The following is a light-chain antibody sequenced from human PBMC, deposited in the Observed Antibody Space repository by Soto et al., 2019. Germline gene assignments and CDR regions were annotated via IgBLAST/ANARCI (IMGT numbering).Light chain of an antibody. J-gene: IGKJ5*01. CDR1: QSVTGTS. V-gene: IGKV3-20*01. Sequence: EIVLTQSPGTLSLSPGESDTLSCRASQSVTGTSLAWYRQKPGLAPRLLIYGASSRATGISDRFSGSGSGTYCPLTISRLEPENFAVYYCQHYSNSPPITFGQVTRLEI. CDR2: GAS. CDR3: QHYSNSPPIT.